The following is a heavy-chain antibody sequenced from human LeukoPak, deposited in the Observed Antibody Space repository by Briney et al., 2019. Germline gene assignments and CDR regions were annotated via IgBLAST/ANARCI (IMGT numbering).Heavy chain of an antibody. V-gene: IGHV1-69*04. CDR3: ARPYYDSSGYFDY. CDR2: IIPILGIA. D-gene: IGHD3-22*01. J-gene: IGHJ4*02. CDR1: GGTFSSYA. Sequence: SVKVSCKASGGTFSSYAISWVRQAPGQGLEWMGRIIPILGIANYAQKFQGRVTITADKSTSTAYMELSSLRSEDTAVYYCARPYYDSSGYFDYWGQGTLVTVSS.